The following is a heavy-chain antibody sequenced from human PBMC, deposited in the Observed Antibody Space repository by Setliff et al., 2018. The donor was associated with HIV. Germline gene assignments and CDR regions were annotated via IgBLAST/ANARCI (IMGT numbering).Heavy chain of an antibody. CDR1: GYSIGSGSF. Sequence: SETLSLTCAVPGYSIGSGSFWGWIRQPPGKGLEWIATIPHNGGTYYNPDPSLTGRVTISLDTSKNQFSLKLAFVTAADTAVYYCARYSTLTTNFDYWGQGTLVTSP. J-gene: IGHJ4*02. V-gene: IGHV4-38-2*01. CDR3: ARYSTLTTNFDY. CDR2: IPHNGGT. D-gene: IGHD4-17*01.